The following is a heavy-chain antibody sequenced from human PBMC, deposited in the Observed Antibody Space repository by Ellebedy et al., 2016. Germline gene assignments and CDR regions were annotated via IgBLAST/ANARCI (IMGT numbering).Heavy chain of an antibody. Sequence: GESLKISXAASGFTFSSYWMSWVRQAPGKGLEWVANIKQDEGEKHYVDSVKGRFTISRDNAKNSLYLQMESLITEDTAFYYCAKDLGQDYATYYFDNWGQGALVTVSS. J-gene: IGHJ4*02. CDR1: GFTFSSYW. CDR3: AKDLGQDYATYYFDN. D-gene: IGHD4-17*01. CDR2: IKQDEGEK. V-gene: IGHV3-7*03.